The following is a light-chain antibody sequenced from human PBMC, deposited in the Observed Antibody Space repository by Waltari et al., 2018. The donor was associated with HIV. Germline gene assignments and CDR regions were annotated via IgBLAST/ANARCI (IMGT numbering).Light chain of an antibody. CDR1: SSNIGSNY. CDR3: AAWDDSLSGHVV. CDR2: RNN. V-gene: IGLV1-47*01. Sequence: QSVLTQPPSASGTPGQRVTISCSGSSSNIGSNYVYWYQQLPGTAPKLLIYRNNRRPSGVPDRFSGSKSGTSASRAISGLRSEDEADYYCAAWDDSLSGHVVFGGGTKLTVL. J-gene: IGLJ2*01.